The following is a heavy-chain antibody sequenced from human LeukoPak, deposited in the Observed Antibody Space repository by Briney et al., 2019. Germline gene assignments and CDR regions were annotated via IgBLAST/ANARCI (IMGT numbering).Heavy chain of an antibody. Sequence: GGSLRLSCAASGFTFSSYWKRWVRQAPGKGLEWVANIKQDGSEKYYVDSVKGRFTISRDNAKNSLYLQMNSLIAEDTAVYYCARWGYDFWSGYNGRTLDYWGQGTLVTVSS. CDR1: GFTFSSYW. CDR3: ARWGYDFWSGYNGRTLDY. CDR2: IKQDGSEK. D-gene: IGHD3-3*01. V-gene: IGHV3-7*01. J-gene: IGHJ4*02.